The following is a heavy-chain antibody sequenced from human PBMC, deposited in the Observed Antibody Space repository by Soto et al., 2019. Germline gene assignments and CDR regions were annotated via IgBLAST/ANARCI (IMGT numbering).Heavy chain of an antibody. Sequence: QVQLQESGPGLVKPSQTLSLTCTVSGGSISSGDYYWSWIRQPPGKGLEWIGYIHYSGSTYYNPSLKSRVTISVDTSKNQFSLKLSSVTAADTAVYYCARDTGRYYYDSSGYSPAWGQGTLVTVSS. CDR2: IHYSGST. J-gene: IGHJ4*02. CDR3: ARDTGRYYYDSSGYSPA. V-gene: IGHV4-30-4*01. D-gene: IGHD3-22*01. CDR1: GGSISSGDYY.